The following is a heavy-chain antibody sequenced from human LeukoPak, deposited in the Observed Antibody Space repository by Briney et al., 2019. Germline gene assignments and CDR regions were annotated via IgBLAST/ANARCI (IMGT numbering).Heavy chain of an antibody. V-gene: IGHV3-33*06. D-gene: IGHD6-13*01. Sequence: GGSLRLSCAASGFTFSSVGMHWVRQAQGKGLEWVAVIWYDGSNTYYGDSVKGRGTISRDDSKNTLYLQMNSLRAEDTAVYYCAKGTAAGMFDYWGQGTLVTVSS. CDR3: AKGTAAGMFDY. J-gene: IGHJ4*02. CDR1: GFTFSSVG. CDR2: IWYDGSNT.